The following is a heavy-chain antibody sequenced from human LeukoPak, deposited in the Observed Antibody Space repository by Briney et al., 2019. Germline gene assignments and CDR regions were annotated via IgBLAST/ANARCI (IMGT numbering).Heavy chain of an antibody. CDR2: INWNGGST. D-gene: IGHD3-10*01. Sequence: RPGGSLRLFCAASGFTFDDYGMSWVRQAPGKGLEWVSGINWNGGSTGYADSVKGRFTISRDNAKNPLYLQMNSLGVENTALYYCARDRGVRAYNYGLGVWGQGTTVTVSS. CDR1: GFTFDDYG. J-gene: IGHJ6*02. V-gene: IGHV3-20*04. CDR3: ARDRGVRAYNYGLGV.